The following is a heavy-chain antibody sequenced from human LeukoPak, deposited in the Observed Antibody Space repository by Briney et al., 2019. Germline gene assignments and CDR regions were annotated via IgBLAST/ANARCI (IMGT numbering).Heavy chain of an antibody. CDR1: GYTFTSYG. D-gene: IGHD2-2*01. Sequence: GASVKVSCKAAGYTFTSYGISWVRQPPGQGLEWMGWISAYNGNTNYAQKLQGRVTMTTDTSTSTVYMELRSLRSDDTAVYYCARGGLYCSSTSCYGIEYWGQGTLVTVSS. CDR3: ARGGLYCSSTSCYGIEY. V-gene: IGHV1-18*04. J-gene: IGHJ4*02. CDR2: ISAYNGNT.